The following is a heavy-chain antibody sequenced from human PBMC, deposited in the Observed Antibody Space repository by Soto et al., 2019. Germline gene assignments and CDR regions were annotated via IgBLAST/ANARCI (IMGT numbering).Heavy chain of an antibody. D-gene: IGHD5-18*01. V-gene: IGHV3-30-3*01. CDR3: ARDQWVSGYSYGPFDY. Sequence: ESGGGVVQPGRSLRLSCAASGFTFSSYAMHWVRQAPGKGLEWVAVISYDGSNKYYADYVKGRFTISRDNSKNTLYLQMNSLRAEDTAVYYCARDQWVSGYSYGPFDYWGKGTLVTVSS. J-gene: IGHJ4*02. CDR2: ISYDGSNK. CDR1: GFTFSSYA.